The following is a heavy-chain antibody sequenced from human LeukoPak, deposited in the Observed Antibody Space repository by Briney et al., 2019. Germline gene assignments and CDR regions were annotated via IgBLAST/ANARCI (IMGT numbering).Heavy chain of an antibody. CDR1: GFTVITND. CDR3: ARGVEPLAANTLAY. D-gene: IGHD1-14*01. CDR2: LYSDCNT. V-gene: IGHV3-53*01. Sequence: AGGSLRLSCAASGFTVITNDMTWVRQAPGKGLEWVSVLYSDCNTKYADSVQGRFTISIDNSKNTLYLEMNSLSPDDTAVYYCARGVEPLAANTLAYWGQGTLVTVSS. J-gene: IGHJ4*02.